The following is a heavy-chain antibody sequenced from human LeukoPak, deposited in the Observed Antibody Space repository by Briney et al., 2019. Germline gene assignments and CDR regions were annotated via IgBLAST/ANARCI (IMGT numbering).Heavy chain of an antibody. Sequence: ASVKVSCKTSGGTFNNYGINWVRQAPGQGLEWMGIINPNRGSTSYAQKFQGRVTMTRDMSTSTVYMELSSLRSEDTAVYYCATGGHVRVYDSSAYYGHYWGQGTLVTVSS. J-gene: IGHJ4*02. CDR3: ATGGHVRVYDSSAYYGHY. CDR2: INPNRGST. CDR1: GGTFNNYG. V-gene: IGHV1-46*02. D-gene: IGHD3-22*01.